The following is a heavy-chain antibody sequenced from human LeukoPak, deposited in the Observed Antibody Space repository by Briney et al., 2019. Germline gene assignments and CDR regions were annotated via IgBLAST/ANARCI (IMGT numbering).Heavy chain of an antibody. D-gene: IGHD2-2*01. CDR3: ARDATYCSSTSCLFDAFDI. J-gene: IGHJ3*02. CDR1: GFTFSSYS. CDR2: ISSSSSYI. V-gene: IGHV3-21*01. Sequence: GGSLRLSCAASGFTFSSYSINWVRQAPGKGLEWVSSISSSSSYIYYADSVKGRFTTSRDNAKNSLYLQMNSLRAEDTAVYYCARDATYCSSTSCLFDAFDIWGQGTMVTVPS.